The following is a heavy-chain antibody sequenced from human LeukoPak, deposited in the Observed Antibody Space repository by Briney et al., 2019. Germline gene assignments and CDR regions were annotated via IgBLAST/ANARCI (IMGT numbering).Heavy chain of an antibody. J-gene: IGHJ3*02. Sequence: GGSLRLSCAASGFTFNFYAMHWVRQAPGKGLEWVAVISRDGDDKHYTDSVKGRFTIDRDNSKNTLYLQMNSLRVEDTAVYYCARERCVVGACGAFDIWGQGTMATVSS. CDR2: ISRDGDDK. D-gene: IGHD1-26*01. CDR1: GFTFNFYA. CDR3: ARERCVVGACGAFDI. V-gene: IGHV3-30*04.